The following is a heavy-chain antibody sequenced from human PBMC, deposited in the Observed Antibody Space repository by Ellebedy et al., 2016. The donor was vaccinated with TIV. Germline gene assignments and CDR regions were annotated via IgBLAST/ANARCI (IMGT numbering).Heavy chain of an antibody. Sequence: AASVKVSCQASGYSFTGYYMHWVRQAPGQGLEWMGWINPNSGGTKYAQNFQGWVTMTRDTSISTAYMDLSRLTSDDTAVYYCARRGQSSGPYWAFYIWGQGTMVTVSS. CDR3: ARRGQSSGPYWAFYI. J-gene: IGHJ3*02. CDR2: INPNSGGT. CDR1: GYSFTGYY. V-gene: IGHV1-2*04. D-gene: IGHD6-19*01.